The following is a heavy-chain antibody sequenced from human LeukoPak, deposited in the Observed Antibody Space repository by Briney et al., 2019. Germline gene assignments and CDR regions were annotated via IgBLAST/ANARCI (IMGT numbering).Heavy chain of an antibody. V-gene: IGHV4-34*01. Sequence: SETLSLTCAVYGGSFSGYYWSWIRQPPGKGLEWIGEINHSGSTNYNPSLKSRVTISVDTSKNQFSLKLSSVTAADTAVYHCARGGDYSSSPSGFGYWGQGTLVTVSS. CDR1: GGSFSGYY. D-gene: IGHD6-13*01. CDR3: ARGGDYSSSPSGFGY. J-gene: IGHJ4*02. CDR2: INHSGST.